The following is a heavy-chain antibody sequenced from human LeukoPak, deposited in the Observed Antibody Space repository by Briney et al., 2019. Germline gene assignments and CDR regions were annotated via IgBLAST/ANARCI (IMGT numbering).Heavy chain of an antibody. J-gene: IGHJ4*02. CDR1: GGSLSSYY. V-gene: IGHV4-4*07. Sequence: SETLSLTCTVSGGSLSSYYWSWIRQPAGKGLEWVGRIYTSGSTNYNPSLKSRVTMSVDTSKNQFSLKLSSVTAADTAVYYCARDWGDFWSGYYYFDYWGQGTLVTVSS. CDR2: IYTSGST. D-gene: IGHD3-3*01. CDR3: ARDWGDFWSGYYYFDY.